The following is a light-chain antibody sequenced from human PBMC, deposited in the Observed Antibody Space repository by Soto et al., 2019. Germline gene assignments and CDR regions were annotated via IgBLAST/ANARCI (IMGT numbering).Light chain of an antibody. Sequence: QSVLTQPPSVSGAPGQRVTISCTGSSSNIGAGYDVHWYQQLPGTAPKLLIYGNSNRPSGVPDRFSGSKSGTSASLAITGLQADDEADYYLQSYASSLSVVFGGGTKLTVL. CDR2: GNS. J-gene: IGLJ2*01. CDR3: QSYASSLSVV. V-gene: IGLV1-40*01. CDR1: SSNIGAGYD.